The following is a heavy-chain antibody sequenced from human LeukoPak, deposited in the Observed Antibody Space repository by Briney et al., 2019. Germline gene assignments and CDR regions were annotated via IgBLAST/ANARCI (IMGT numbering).Heavy chain of an antibody. CDR1: GFTFSSYS. Sequence: PGGSLRLSCAASGFTFSSYSMNWVRQAPGKGLEWVSSISSSSSYIYYADSVKGRFTISRDNAKNSLYLQMNSLRAEDTAVYYCARDLYDYDILTGYLAFPVFDYWGQGTLVTVSS. V-gene: IGHV3-21*01. CDR3: ARDLYDYDILTGYLAFPVFDY. J-gene: IGHJ4*02. CDR2: ISSSSSYI. D-gene: IGHD3-9*01.